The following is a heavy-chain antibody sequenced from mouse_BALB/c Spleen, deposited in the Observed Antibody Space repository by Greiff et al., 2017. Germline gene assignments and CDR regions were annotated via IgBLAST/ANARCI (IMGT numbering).Heavy chain of an antibody. CDR1: GFTFSSYG. V-gene: IGHV5-6-3*01. CDR3: ARSLLRLGNAMDY. Sequence: EVMLVESGGGLVQPGGSLKLSCAASGFTFSSYGMSWVRQTPDKRLELVATINSNGGSTYYPDSVKGRFTISRDNAKNTLYLQMSSLRSEDTAMYYCARSLLRLGNAMDYWGQGTSVTVSS. J-gene: IGHJ4*01. CDR2: INSNGGST. D-gene: IGHD1-2*01.